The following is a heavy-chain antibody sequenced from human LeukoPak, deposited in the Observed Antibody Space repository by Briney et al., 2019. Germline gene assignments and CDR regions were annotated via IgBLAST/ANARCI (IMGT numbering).Heavy chain of an antibody. D-gene: IGHD1-26*01. Sequence: PSEPLSLTCTVPGGSITSSSYYLGWIRQPPGKRLEWTGTIYYSGSASYPPSHKSRATISINTSKNRFSLKLSSVNAADTAVYYCARPHGSYWSAFDIWGQGTMVTVSS. CDR1: GGSITSSSYY. J-gene: IGHJ3*02. CDR3: ARPHGSYWSAFDI. CDR2: IYYSGSA. V-gene: IGHV4-39*01.